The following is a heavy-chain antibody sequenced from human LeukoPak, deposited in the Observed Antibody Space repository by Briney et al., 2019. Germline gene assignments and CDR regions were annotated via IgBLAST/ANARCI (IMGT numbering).Heavy chain of an antibody. CDR3: ARFKRAGGWSYFDY. J-gene: IGHJ4*02. D-gene: IGHD6-19*01. V-gene: IGHV4-59*01. CDR1: GGSISTYY. CDR2: IYYSGTT. Sequence: SETLSLTCTVSGGSISTYYWSWIRQPPGKGLEWIAYIYYSGTTDYNPSLKTRVTISVDTSKNQFSLKLSSVTAADTAVYYCARFKRAGGWSYFDYWGQGTLVTVSS.